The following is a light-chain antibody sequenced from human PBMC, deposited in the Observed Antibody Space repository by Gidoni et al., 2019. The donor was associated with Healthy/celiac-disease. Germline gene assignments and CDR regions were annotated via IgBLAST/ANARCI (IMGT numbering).Light chain of an antibody. V-gene: IGKV3-20*01. Sequence: DIVLTPSPGTLALSPGERATLSCRASQSVSSSYLAWYQQKPGQAPRLLIYGASSRATGIPDRFSGSGSGTDFTLTISRLEPEDFAVYYCQQYGSSPRVFGGGTKVEIK. J-gene: IGKJ4*01. CDR2: GAS. CDR1: QSVSSSY. CDR3: QQYGSSPRV.